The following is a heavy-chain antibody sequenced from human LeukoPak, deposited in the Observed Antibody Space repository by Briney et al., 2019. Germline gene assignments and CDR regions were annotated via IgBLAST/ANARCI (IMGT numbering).Heavy chain of an antibody. CDR1: GDSMNRHY. V-gene: IGHV4-59*11. J-gene: IGHJ3*02. CDR2: ISYSGST. D-gene: IGHD4-17*01. Sequence: SETLSLTCTVSGDSMNRHYWSWIRQPPGKGLEGLGYISYSGSTNHHPSLKSRVTISVDTSKNQFSLRLSSVTAADTAVYYCARDPTTVTKGLDIGGQGTMVTVSS. CDR3: ARDPTTVTKGLDI.